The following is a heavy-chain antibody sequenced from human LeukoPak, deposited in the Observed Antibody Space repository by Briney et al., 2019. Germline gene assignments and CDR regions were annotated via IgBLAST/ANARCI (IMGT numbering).Heavy chain of an antibody. D-gene: IGHD4-23*01. CDR2: ISGSGVGT. CDR1: GFXFSSYA. CDR3: AKDRSTVVTRGFDY. Sequence: PGGSLRLSCAASGFXFSSYAISWVRQAPGKGLEWVSAISGSGVGTYYADSVKGRFTISRDNSKNTLYLQMNSLRAEDTAVYYCAKDRSTVVTRGFDYWGQGTLVTVSS. J-gene: IGHJ4*02. V-gene: IGHV3-23*01.